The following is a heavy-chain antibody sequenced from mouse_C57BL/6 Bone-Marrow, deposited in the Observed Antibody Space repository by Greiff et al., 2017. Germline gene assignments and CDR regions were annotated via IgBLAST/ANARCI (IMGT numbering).Heavy chain of an antibody. D-gene: IGHD4-1*01. V-gene: IGHV1-63*01. CDR3: ARWDYYYAMDY. CDR1: GYTFTNYW. Sequence: VQLQQSGAELVRPGTSVQMSCKASGYTFTNYWIGWAKQRPGHGLEWIGDIYTGGGYPNYNEKFKGKATLTADKSSRTAYMQFSSLTSEDSAIYYCARWDYYYAMDYWGQGTSVTVSS. CDR2: IYTGGGYP. J-gene: IGHJ4*01.